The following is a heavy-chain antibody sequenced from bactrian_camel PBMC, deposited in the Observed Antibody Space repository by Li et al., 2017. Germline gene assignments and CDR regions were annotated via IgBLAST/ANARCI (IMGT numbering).Heavy chain of an antibody. CDR2: IYIGVGST. Sequence: HVQLVESGGGSVQSGESLRLSCAVSGDTSTLNGFAWFRRPPGMEREGVEVIYIGVGSTAYADSVEGRFTISLDNAKNTVYLQMNSLKPEDTAMYYCAADPEACYGGSWWGPGVTDFGYWGQGTQVTVS. J-gene: IGHJ6*01. CDR3: AADPEACYGGSWWGPGVTDFGY. CDR1: GDTSTLNG. D-gene: IGHD6*01. V-gene: IGHV3S54*01.